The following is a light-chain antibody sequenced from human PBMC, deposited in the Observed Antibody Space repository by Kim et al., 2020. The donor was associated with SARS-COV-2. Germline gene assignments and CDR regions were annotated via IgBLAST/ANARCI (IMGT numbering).Light chain of an antibody. J-gene: IGLJ1*01. CDR1: SSDIGDYNY. CDR2: DVK. Sequence: QSVLTQPASVSGSPGQSITISCTGTSSDIGDYNYVSWYQQYPGKAPNVMIYDVKKRPSRVSNRFSGSKSGNTASLTISGLQAEDEADYYCSSYTNGGTYVFGSGTKVTVL. CDR3: SSYTNGGTYV. V-gene: IGLV2-14*03.